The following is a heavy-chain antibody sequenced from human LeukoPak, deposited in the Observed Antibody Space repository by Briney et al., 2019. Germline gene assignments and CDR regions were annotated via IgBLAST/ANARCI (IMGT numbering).Heavy chain of an antibody. CDR3: TRLTVVAATTY. J-gene: IGHJ4*02. CDR1: GFTFSSYW. D-gene: IGHD2-15*01. Sequence: GGSLRLSCAASGFTFSSYWMHWFRQTPGKGLVWVSRINSDGSATGYADSVKGRFTISRDNAKNSLYLQMNSLRVEDTAVYYCTRLTVVAATTYWGQGALVTVSS. V-gene: IGHV3-74*01. CDR2: INSDGSAT.